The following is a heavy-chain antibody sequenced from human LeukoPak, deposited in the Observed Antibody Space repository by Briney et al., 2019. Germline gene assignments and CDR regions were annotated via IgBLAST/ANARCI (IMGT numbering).Heavy chain of an antibody. CDR1: GYIFTDYY. Sequence: ASVKVSCKASGYIFTDYYMHWVRQAPGQELGWMGRINPNSGGTNYAQKFQGRVTMTRDKSISTAYLQWSSLKASDTAMYYCARLGGKRYYYYYMDVWGKGTTVTVSS. V-gene: IGHV1/OR15-1*04. CDR3: ARLGGKRYYYYYMDV. J-gene: IGHJ6*03. CDR2: INPNSGGT. D-gene: IGHD1-26*01.